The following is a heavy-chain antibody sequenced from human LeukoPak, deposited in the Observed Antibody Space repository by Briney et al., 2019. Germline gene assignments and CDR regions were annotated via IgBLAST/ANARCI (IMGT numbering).Heavy chain of an antibody. CDR1: GFTFSSYD. D-gene: IGHD2-2*01. CDR3: ARGGGGQLLPYYFDY. V-gene: IGHV3-30-3*01. Sequence: GRSLRLSCAASGFTFSSYDMHWVRQAPGKGLEWVAVISYDGSNKYYADSVKGRFTISRDNSKNTLYLQMNSLRAEDTAVYYCARGGGGQLLPYYFDYWGQGTLVTVSS. CDR2: ISYDGSNK. J-gene: IGHJ4*02.